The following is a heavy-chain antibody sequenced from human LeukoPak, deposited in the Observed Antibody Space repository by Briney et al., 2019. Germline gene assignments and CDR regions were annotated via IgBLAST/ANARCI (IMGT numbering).Heavy chain of an antibody. CDR2: IKQDGSEK. Sequence: GGSLRLSCAASGFTFSDYAMHWVRQAPGKGLEWVANIKQDGSEKYYVDSVKGRFTISRDNAKNSLYLQMNSLRAEDTAVYYCARAKYYYDSSGYYFWGQGTLVTVSS. CDR1: GFTFSDYA. CDR3: ARAKYYYDSSGYYF. D-gene: IGHD3-22*01. J-gene: IGHJ4*02. V-gene: IGHV3-7*01.